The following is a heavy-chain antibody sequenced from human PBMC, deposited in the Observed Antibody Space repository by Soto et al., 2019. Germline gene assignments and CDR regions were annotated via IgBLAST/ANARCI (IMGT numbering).Heavy chain of an antibody. V-gene: IGHV4-34*01. CDR1: GGSFSGYY. Sequence: QVQLQQWGAGLLKPSEILSLTCAVYGGSFSGYYWSWIRQPPGKGLEWIGEINHSGSTNYNPSLKSRVTISVDTSKNQFSLKLSSVTAADTAVYYCARGGGYCSGGSCYSHFDYWGQGTLVTVSS. D-gene: IGHD2-15*01. J-gene: IGHJ4*02. CDR3: ARGGGYCSGGSCYSHFDY. CDR2: INHSGST.